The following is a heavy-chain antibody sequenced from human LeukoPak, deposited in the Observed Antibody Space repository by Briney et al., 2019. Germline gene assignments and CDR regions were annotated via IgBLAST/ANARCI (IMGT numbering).Heavy chain of an antibody. Sequence: GGSLRLSCAASGFTFSSYAMTWVRQAPGKGLEWVSAISGTGGSTYYADSVKGRFTISRDNSKNTLYLQMNSLRAEDTAVYYCAKYSHDSSGSYDYWGQGTLVTVSS. V-gene: IGHV3-23*01. CDR3: AKYSHDSSGSYDY. D-gene: IGHD3-22*01. CDR2: ISGTGGST. J-gene: IGHJ4*02. CDR1: GFTFSSYA.